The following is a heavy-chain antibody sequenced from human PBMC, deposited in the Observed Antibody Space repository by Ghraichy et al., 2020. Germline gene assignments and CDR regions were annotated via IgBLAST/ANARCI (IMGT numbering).Heavy chain of an antibody. CDR1: GFTFSSYW. V-gene: IGHV3-7*01. J-gene: IGHJ4*02. D-gene: IGHD6-13*01. CDR2: IKQDGSEK. CDR3: ARDGQQSCFDY. Sequence: LSLTCAASGFTFSSYWMTWVRQAPGKGLEWVANIKQDGSEKYYVDSVKGRFTISRDNAKNSLYLQMNSLRAEDTALYYCARDGQQSCFDYWGQGTLVTVSS.